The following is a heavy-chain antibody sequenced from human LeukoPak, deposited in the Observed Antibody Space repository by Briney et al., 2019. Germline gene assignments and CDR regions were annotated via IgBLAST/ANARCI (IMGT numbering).Heavy chain of an antibody. V-gene: IGHV3-74*01. CDR3: AREYSTGFDP. J-gene: IGHJ5*02. CDR2: INSDGSST. CDR1: GFTFSRYW. D-gene: IGHD2-15*01. Sequence: PGGSLRLSCAPSGFTFSRYWMHSVRQGPGKGLVCVSRINSDGSSTSYADSVKGRFTISRDDAKNTLYLKMNSLRAEDTAVYYCAREYSTGFDPWGQGTLVTVSS.